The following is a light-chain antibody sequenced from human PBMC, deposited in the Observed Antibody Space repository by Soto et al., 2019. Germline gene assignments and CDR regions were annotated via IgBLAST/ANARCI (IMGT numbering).Light chain of an antibody. CDR1: TGAVTSGHY. Sequence: QAVVTQEPSLTVSPGGTVTLTCGSSTGAVTSGHYPYWFQQKPGQAPRTLIYYTSNKHSWTPARFSGSLLGGKAALTLSGAQPEDEAEYYCLLSYSGALVFGGGTKVTVL. V-gene: IGLV7-46*01. CDR3: LLSYSGALV. J-gene: IGLJ3*02. CDR2: YTS.